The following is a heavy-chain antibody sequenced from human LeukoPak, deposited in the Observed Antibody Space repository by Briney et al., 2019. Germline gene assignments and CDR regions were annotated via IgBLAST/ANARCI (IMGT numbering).Heavy chain of an antibody. D-gene: IGHD3-9*01. Sequence: ASVKVSCKASGYTFTGYYMHWVRQAPGQGLEWLGWINPNSGGTNYAQKFQGRVTMTRDTSISTAYMELRSLRSDDTAVYYCARDCDILTGYPEYFQHWGQGTLVTVSS. CDR2: INPNSGGT. CDR3: ARDCDILTGYPEYFQH. V-gene: IGHV1-2*02. J-gene: IGHJ1*01. CDR1: GYTFTGYY.